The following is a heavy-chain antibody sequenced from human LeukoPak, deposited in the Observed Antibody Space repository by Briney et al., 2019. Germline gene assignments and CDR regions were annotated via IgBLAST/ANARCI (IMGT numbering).Heavy chain of an antibody. CDR2: IYYSGST. D-gene: IGHD7-27*01. CDR1: GGSISSGDYY. Sequence: PSETLSLTCTVSGGSISSGDYYWSWIRQPPGKGLEWIGYIYYSGSTYYNPSLRSRVTISVDTSKNQFSLKLSSVTAADTAVYYCATEDRLITGEKYMDVWGKGTTVTVSS. CDR3: ATEDRLITGEKYMDV. V-gene: IGHV4-30-4*08. J-gene: IGHJ6*03.